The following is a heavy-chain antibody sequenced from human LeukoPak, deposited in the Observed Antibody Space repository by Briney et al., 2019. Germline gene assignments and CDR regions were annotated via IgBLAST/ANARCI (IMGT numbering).Heavy chain of an antibody. D-gene: IGHD1-7*01. V-gene: IGHV1-2*02. CDR3: AREFGTGTTSYNWFDP. CDR1: GYTFTGYY. CDR2: INPNSGGT. Sequence: GASVKVSCKASGYTFTGYYMHWVRQAPGQGLEWMGWINPNSGGTNYAQKFQGRVTMTRDTSISTAYMELSRLRSDDTAVYYCAREFGTGTTSYNWFDPWGQGTLVTVSS. J-gene: IGHJ5*02.